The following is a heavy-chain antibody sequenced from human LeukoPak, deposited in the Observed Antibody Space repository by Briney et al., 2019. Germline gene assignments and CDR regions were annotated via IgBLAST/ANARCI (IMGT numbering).Heavy chain of an antibody. D-gene: IGHD6-19*01. CDR2: INHNGNVN. CDR1: GFTFSSYW. V-gene: IGHV3-7*03. Sequence: GGSLRLSCAASGFTFSSYWMNWARQAPGKGLEWVASINHNGNVNYYVDSVKGRFTISRDNAKNSLYLQMSNLRAEDTAVYYCATSNRIAVAGYFDYWGQGTLVTVSS. J-gene: IGHJ4*02. CDR3: ATSNRIAVAGYFDY.